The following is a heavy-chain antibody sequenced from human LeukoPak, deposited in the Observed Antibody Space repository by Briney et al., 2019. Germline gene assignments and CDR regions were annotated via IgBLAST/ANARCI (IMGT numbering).Heavy chain of an antibody. D-gene: IGHD6-6*01. CDR3: ARDIGAARSDY. CDR1: GGSIISYY. CDR2: IYYSGSA. Sequence: SETLSLTCSVSGGSIISYYWSWIRQPPGKGLEWIGYIYYSGSAKYNPSLKSRVTISVDTSKNQFSLKLTSVTAADTAVYYCARDIGAARSDYWGQRTLVTVSS. V-gene: IGHV4-59*01. J-gene: IGHJ4*02.